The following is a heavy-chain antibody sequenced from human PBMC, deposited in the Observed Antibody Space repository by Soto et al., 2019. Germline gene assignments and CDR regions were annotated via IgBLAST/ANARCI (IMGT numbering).Heavy chain of an antibody. CDR2: INHSGST. J-gene: IGHJ6*02. Sequence: ASETLSLTCAVYGGSFSGYDWSWIRQPPGKGLEWIGEINHSGSTNYNPSLKSRVTISVDTSKNQFSLKLSSVTAADTAVYYCARGSITIFGVVSLMNLNYGMDVWGQGTTVTVSS. V-gene: IGHV4-34*01. CDR1: GGSFSGYD. CDR3: ARGSITIFGVVSLMNLNYGMDV. D-gene: IGHD3-3*01.